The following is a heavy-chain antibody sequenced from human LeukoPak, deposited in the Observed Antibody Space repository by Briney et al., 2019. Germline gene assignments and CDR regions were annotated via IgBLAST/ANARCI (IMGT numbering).Heavy chain of an antibody. Sequence: GGSLRLSCAASGFTFSSHSMNWVRQAPGQGLEWVSSISSSSSYIYQSDSVKGRFTFSRDNAKNSLYLQMNSLSAEDTAVYYCARVKSGYCSSTSCYRSSHRKYYFDYWGQGTLVTVSS. D-gene: IGHD2-2*02. CDR1: GFTFSSHS. J-gene: IGHJ4*02. CDR2: ISSSSSYI. CDR3: ARVKSGYCSSTSCYRSSHRKYYFDY. V-gene: IGHV3-21*01.